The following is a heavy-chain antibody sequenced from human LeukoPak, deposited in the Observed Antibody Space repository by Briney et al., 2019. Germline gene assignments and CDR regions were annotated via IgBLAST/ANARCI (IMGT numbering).Heavy chain of an antibody. Sequence: GGSLRLSCAASGFTFSSYGMHWVRQAPGKGLEWGAFIRYDGSNKYYADSVKGRFTISRDNSKTTLYLQMNSLRAEDTAVYYCARASVYYGSGSFDYWGQGTLVTVSS. D-gene: IGHD3-10*01. V-gene: IGHV3-30*02. CDR1: GFTFSSYG. CDR2: IRYDGSNK. CDR3: ARASVYYGSGSFDY. J-gene: IGHJ4*02.